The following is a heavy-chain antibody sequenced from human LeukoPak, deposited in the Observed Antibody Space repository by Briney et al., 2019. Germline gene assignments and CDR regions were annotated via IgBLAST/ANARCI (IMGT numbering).Heavy chain of an antibody. J-gene: IGHJ4*02. V-gene: IGHV1-18*01. CDR1: GYTFTSYG. CDR2: ISAYNGNT. CDR3: ARGYAASCSSTTCPYFDY. D-gene: IGHD2-2*01. Sequence: ASVKVSCKASGYTFTSYGISWVRQAPGQGLEWMGWISAYNGNTNYAQKLRGRVTMTTDTSTSTAYMELGSLRSDDTAVYYCARGYAASCSSTTCPYFDYWGQGTLVTVSS.